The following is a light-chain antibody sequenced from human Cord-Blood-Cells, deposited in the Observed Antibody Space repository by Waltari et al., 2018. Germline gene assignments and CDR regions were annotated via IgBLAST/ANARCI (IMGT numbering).Light chain of an antibody. V-gene: IGLV1-40*01. CDR3: QSYDSSLSGVV. Sequence: QSVLTQPPSVSGAPGQRVTIPCTGSSSNTGAGYDLHWYQQLPGTAPKLLIYGNSNRPSGVPDRFSGSKSGTSASLAITGLQAEDEADYYYQSYDSSLSGVVFGGGTKLTVL. CDR1: SSNTGAGYD. J-gene: IGLJ2*01. CDR2: GNS.